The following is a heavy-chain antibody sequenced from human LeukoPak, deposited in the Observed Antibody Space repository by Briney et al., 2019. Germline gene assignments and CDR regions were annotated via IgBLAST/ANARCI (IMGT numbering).Heavy chain of an antibody. V-gene: IGHV3-73*01. CDR3: TRLTTTVTAY. J-gene: IGHJ4*02. Sequence: GGSLRLSCAASGFTFSNYGMHWVRQPSRKGLEGVGRIRSKANSYATAYAASVKGRFTISRDDSKNTAYLQMNSLKTEDTAVYYCTRLTTTVTAYWGQGTLVTVSS. CDR2: IRSKANSYAT. D-gene: IGHD4-11*01. CDR1: GFTFSNYG.